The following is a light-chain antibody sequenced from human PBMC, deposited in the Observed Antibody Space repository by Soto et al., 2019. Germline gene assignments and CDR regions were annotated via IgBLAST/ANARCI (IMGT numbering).Light chain of an antibody. CDR2: EVS. Sequence: QSALTQSASVSGSPGQSITISCTGTSSDVGGYNYVSWFQHHPGKVPKLMIYEVSHRPSGVSDRFSGSKSGTTASLTISGLQAEDEADYYCCSFTNSYTWVFGGGTKLTVL. CDR1: SSDVGGYNY. J-gene: IGLJ3*02. CDR3: CSFTNSYTWV. V-gene: IGLV2-14*01.